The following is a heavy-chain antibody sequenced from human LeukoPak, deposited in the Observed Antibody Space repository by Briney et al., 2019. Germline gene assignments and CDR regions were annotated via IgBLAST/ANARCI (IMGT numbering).Heavy chain of an antibody. Sequence: SETLSLTCTVSGGSISSYYWSWIRQPPGKGLEWIGYIYDSGNNNYNPSLKSRVTMSVDTSKNQFSLKLSSVTAADTAIYYCAKVSRAAWEPPDYWGQGTLVTVSS. CDR2: IYDSGNN. CDR1: GGSISSYY. V-gene: IGHV4-59*01. CDR3: AKVSRAAWEPPDY. D-gene: IGHD1-26*01. J-gene: IGHJ4*02.